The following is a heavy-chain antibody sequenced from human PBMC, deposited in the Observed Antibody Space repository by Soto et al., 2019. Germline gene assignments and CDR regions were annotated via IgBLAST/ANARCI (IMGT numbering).Heavy chain of an antibody. CDR2: IYSNGNT. D-gene: IGHD5-12*01. J-gene: IGHJ4*02. Sequence: PSETLSLTCTVSGDSIHNYYWRWMRLPAGKGLEWIGRIYSNGNTYYNPSLKSRVSMSVDTSKNQFSLILKTVTAAATAVYYCARGGAVATTAHFDHWGQGTLVTVSS. V-gene: IGHV4-4*07. CDR3: ARGGAVATTAHFDH. CDR1: GDSIHNYY.